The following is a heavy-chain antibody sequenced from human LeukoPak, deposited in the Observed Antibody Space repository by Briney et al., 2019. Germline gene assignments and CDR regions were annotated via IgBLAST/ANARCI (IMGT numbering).Heavy chain of an antibody. V-gene: IGHV3-7*01. Sequence: PGGSLRLSCAASGFTFSSYWMSWVRQAPGKGLEWVANIKQDGSEKYYVDSVKGRLTISRDNAKNSLYLQMNSLRAEDTAVYYCARDYLYYYYYGMDVWGQGTTVTVSS. CDR2: IKQDGSEK. D-gene: IGHD3-16*02. CDR3: ARDYLYYYYYGMDV. J-gene: IGHJ6*02. CDR1: GFTFSSYW.